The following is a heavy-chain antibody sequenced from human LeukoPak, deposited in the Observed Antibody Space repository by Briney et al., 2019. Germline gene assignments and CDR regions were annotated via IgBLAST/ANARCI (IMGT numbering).Heavy chain of an antibody. Sequence: GGSLRLSCEASGFTFSSYWMTWVRQAPGKGLEWLANIKYDGSNKFYAASVKGRFTISRGNARNSLYLQMNSLRVEDTALYYCGTSLDAAINTGGQGVLVTVSS. CDR3: GTSLDAAINT. CDR2: IKYDGSNK. J-gene: IGHJ4*02. V-gene: IGHV3-7*01. CDR1: GFTFSSYW. D-gene: IGHD5-18*01.